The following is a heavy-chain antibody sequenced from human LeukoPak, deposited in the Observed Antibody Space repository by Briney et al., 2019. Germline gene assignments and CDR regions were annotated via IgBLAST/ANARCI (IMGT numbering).Heavy chain of an antibody. CDR2: IIPIFGTA. CDR3: TTDPLHLLLWFGDSPSRVDY. V-gene: IGHV1-69*13. Sequence: SVKVSCKASGGTFSSYAISWVRQAPGQGLEWMGGIIPIFGTANYAQKFQGRVTITADESTSTAYMELSSLRSEDTAVYYCTTDPLHLLLWFGDSPSRVDYWGQGTLVTVSS. D-gene: IGHD3-10*01. J-gene: IGHJ4*02. CDR1: GGTFSSYA.